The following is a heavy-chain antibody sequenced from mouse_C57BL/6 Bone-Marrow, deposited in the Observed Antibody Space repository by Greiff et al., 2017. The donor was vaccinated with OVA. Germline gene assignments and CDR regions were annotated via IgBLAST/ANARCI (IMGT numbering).Heavy chain of an antibody. V-gene: IGHV1-64*01. CDR2: IHPNSGST. D-gene: IGHD1-1*01. J-gene: IGHJ2*01. Sequence: VQLQQPGAELVKPGASVKLSCKASGYTFTSYWMHWVKQRPGQGLEWIGMIHPNSGSTNYNEKFKSKATLTVDKSSSTAYMQLSSLTSEDSAVYYCVRELDGYYFDYWGQGTTLTVSS. CDR1: GYTFTSYW. CDR3: VRELDGYYFDY.